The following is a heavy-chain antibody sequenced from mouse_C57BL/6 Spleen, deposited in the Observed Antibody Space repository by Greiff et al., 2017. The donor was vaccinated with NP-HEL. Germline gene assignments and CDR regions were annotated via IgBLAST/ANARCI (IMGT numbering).Heavy chain of an antibody. CDR3: AREGLYYGSSYWYFDV. J-gene: IGHJ1*03. CDR2: INPNNGGT. Sequence: EVQLQQSGPELVKPGASVKISCKASGYTFTDYYMNWVKQSHGKSLEWIGDINPNNGGTSYNQKFKGKATLTVDKSYSTAYMELRSLTSEDSAVYYCAREGLYYGSSYWYFDVWGTGTTVTVSS. CDR1: GYTFTDYY. D-gene: IGHD1-1*01. V-gene: IGHV1-26*01.